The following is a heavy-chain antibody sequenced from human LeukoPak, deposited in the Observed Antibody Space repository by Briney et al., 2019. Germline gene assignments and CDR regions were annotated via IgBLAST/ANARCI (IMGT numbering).Heavy chain of an antibody. D-gene: IGHD4-23*01. CDR2: IIHIFGTA. Sequence: SVKLSCKASGGTFSSYSISWVRQAPGQGLEWMGGIIHIFGTAHYAQKFRGRVTITADEFTSTAYLELSSLRSEDTAVYYCARLGNSGYYFDYWGQGTLVTVSS. J-gene: IGHJ4*02. CDR1: GGTFSSYS. CDR3: ARLGNSGYYFDY. V-gene: IGHV1-69*13.